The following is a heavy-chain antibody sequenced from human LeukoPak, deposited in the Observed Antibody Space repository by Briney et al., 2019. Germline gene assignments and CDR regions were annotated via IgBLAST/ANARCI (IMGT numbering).Heavy chain of an antibody. V-gene: IGHV3-33*01. J-gene: IGHJ5*02. CDR1: GFTFSNYG. D-gene: IGHD5-12*01. CDR2: IWYDGSDK. CDR3: ARSLVAVAAA. Sequence: GGSLRLSCAASGFTFSNYGMHWVRQAPGKGLEWVAIIWYDGSDKQYADSVKGRFTVSRDNSKNTLDLQMNSLRAEDTAVYHCARSLVAVAAAWGQGTLVTVSS.